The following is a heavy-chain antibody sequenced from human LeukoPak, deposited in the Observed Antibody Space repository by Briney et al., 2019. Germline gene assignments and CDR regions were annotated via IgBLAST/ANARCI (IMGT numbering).Heavy chain of an antibody. CDR1: GFTFSSYA. J-gene: IGHJ4*02. D-gene: IGHD4-17*01. V-gene: IGHV3-23*01. CDR2: ISGSCGSI. Sequence: GGSLRLSCAASGFTFSSYAMSWVRQAPGKGLEWVSAISGSCGSIYYADSVKGRFTISRDNSKNTLYLQMNSLRAEDTAVYYCAKTRRSDYGLDYWGQGTLVTVSS. CDR3: AKTRRSDYGLDY.